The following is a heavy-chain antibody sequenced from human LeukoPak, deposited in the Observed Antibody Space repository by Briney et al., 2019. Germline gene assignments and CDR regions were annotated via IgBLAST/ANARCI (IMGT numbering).Heavy chain of an antibody. J-gene: IGHJ5*02. CDR1: GFTFSSYD. V-gene: IGHV3-13*01. CDR2: IGTAGDT. D-gene: IGHD5-12*01. Sequence: GGSLRLSCAASGFTFSSYDMHWVRHATGKGLEWFSAIGTAGDTYYPGSVKGRFTISRENAKNSLYLQINSLRAGDTAVYYCARARGGSNWFDPWGQGTLVTVSS. CDR3: ARARGGSNWFDP.